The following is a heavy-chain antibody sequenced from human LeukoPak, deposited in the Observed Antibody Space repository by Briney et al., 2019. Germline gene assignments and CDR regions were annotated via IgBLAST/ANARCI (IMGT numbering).Heavy chain of an antibody. Sequence: SETLSLTCAVYGGSFSGYYWSWIRQPPGKGLEWIGYIYYSGSTNYNPSLKSRVTISVDTSKNQFSLKLSSVTAADTAVYYCARGQGASYYYDSSGYYLYWGQGTLVTVSS. CDR3: ARGQGASYYYDSSGYYLY. J-gene: IGHJ4*02. V-gene: IGHV4-59*01. CDR1: GGSFSGYY. CDR2: IYYSGST. D-gene: IGHD3-22*01.